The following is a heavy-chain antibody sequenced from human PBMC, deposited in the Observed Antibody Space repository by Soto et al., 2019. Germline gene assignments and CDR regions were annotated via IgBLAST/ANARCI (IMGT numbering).Heavy chain of an antibody. D-gene: IGHD6-19*01. CDR1: GYSFTSYW. J-gene: IGHJ6*02. Sequence: PGESLKISCKGSGYSFTSYWIGWVRQMPGKGLEWMGIIYPGDSDTRYSPSFQGQVTISADKSISTAYLQWSSLKASDTAMYYCAIPLEAGKTSYGVDVWGPGTTVTVSS. V-gene: IGHV5-51*01. CDR2: IYPGDSDT. CDR3: AIPLEAGKTSYGVDV.